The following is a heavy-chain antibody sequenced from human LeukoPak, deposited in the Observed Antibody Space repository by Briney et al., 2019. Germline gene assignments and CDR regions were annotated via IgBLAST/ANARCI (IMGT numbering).Heavy chain of an antibody. V-gene: IGHV5-51*01. D-gene: IGHD1-14*01. CDR2: IFPGDSDT. CDR1: GYSFTSYW. CDR3: ARGTDWAPSFFDY. J-gene: IGHJ4*02. Sequence: GESLKISCKGSGYSFTSYWIGWVRQMPGKGLEWMGIIFPGDSDTRYSPSFQGQVTISADKSISTASLQWSSLKTSDSAIYYCARGTDWAPSFFDYWGQGTLVTVSS.